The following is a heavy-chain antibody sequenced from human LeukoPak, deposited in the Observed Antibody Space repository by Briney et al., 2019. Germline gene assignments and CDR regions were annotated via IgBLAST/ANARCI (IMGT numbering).Heavy chain of an antibody. CDR3: ARMVYGSGSYFAFHAFDI. D-gene: IGHD3-10*01. CDR1: GGSISSTSYY. V-gene: IGHV4-61*02. J-gene: IGHJ3*02. CDR2: IYTSGST. Sequence: SETLSLTCTVSGGSISSTSYYWSWIRQPAGKGLEWIGRIYTSGSTNYNPSLKSRVTISVDTSKNQFSLKLSSVTAADTAVYYCARMVYGSGSYFAFHAFDIWGQGTMVTVSS.